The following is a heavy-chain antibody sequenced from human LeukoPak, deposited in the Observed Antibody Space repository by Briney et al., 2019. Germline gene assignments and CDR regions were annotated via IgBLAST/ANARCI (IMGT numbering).Heavy chain of an antibody. CDR3: AREGRSGSSWYLAN. V-gene: IGHV7-4-1*02. CDR1: GYSFTSYW. D-gene: IGHD6-13*01. CDR2: INTNTGNP. J-gene: IGHJ4*02. Sequence: GESLKISCKGSGYSFTSYWIGWVRQAPGQGLEWMGWINTNTGNPTYAQGFTGRFVFSLDTSVSTAYLQISSLKAEDTAVYYCAREGRSGSSWYLANWGQGVLVTVSS.